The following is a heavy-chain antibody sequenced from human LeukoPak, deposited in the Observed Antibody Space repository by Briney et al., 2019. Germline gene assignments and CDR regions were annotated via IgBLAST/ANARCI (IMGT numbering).Heavy chain of an antibody. CDR1: GFTFSSYG. Sequence: GGSLRLSCAASGFTFSSYGMHWVRQAPGKGLEWVAVIWYDGSNKYYADSVKGRFTISRDNSKNTLYLQMNSLRAEDTAVYYCARGGRRLTTVVTQAYYYYGMDVWGQGTTVTVSS. CDR3: ARGGRRLTTVVTQAYYYYGMDV. CDR2: IWYDGSNK. J-gene: IGHJ6*02. D-gene: IGHD4-23*01. V-gene: IGHV3-33*01.